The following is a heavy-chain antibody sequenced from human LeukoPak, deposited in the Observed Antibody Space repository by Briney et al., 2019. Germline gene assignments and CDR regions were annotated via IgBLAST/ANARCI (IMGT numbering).Heavy chain of an antibody. CDR3: ARDDSLTYYYDTSGSYS. CDR2: IKQDGGEK. Sequence: GGSLRLSCAASGFIFSSSWMNWVRQAPGKGLEWVANIKQDGGEKYYVDSVKGRFTISRDNSKNTLYLQMNSLRAEDTAVYYCARDDSLTYYYDTSGSYSWGQGTLVTVSS. V-gene: IGHV3-7*01. J-gene: IGHJ4*02. CDR1: GFIFSSSW. D-gene: IGHD3-22*01.